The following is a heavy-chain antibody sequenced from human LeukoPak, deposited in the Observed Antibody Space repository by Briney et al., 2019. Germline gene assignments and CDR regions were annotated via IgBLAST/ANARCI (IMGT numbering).Heavy chain of an antibody. J-gene: IGHJ6*02. CDR3: ARVRYCSSTSCYLDGMDV. Sequence: PSETLSLTCAVYGGSFSGYYWSWIRQPPGKGLEWIGEINHSGSTNYNPSLKSRVTISVDTSKNQSSLKLSSVTAADTAVYYCARVRYCSSTSCYLDGMDVWGQGTTVTVSS. D-gene: IGHD2-2*01. CDR2: INHSGST. CDR1: GGSFSGYY. V-gene: IGHV4-34*01.